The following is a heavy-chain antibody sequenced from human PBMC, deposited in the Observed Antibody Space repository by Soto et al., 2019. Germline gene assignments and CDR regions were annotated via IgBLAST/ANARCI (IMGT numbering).Heavy chain of an antibody. V-gene: IGHV2-5*02. Sequence: SGPTLVNPTQTPTLPCTFSCVSLSTHGVGVGWIRQPPGKALEWLALIYWDDDKRYSPSLKSRLTITKDTSKNQVVLTMTNMDPVDTATYYCAHSPITGTTGDWFDPWGQGTLVTVSS. D-gene: IGHD1-7*01. CDR2: IYWDDDK. CDR3: AHSPITGTTGDWFDP. CDR1: CVSLSTHGVG. J-gene: IGHJ5*02.